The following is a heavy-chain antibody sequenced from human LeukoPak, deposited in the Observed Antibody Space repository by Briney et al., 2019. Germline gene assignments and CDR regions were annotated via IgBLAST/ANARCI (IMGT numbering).Heavy chain of an antibody. CDR2: IYYSGSA. D-gene: IGHD5-24*01. V-gene: IGHV4-59*08. CDR3: ARGVEMATIWGGLFDY. J-gene: IGHJ4*02. Sequence: SETLSLTCTVPGGSISSYYWSWIRQPPGKGLEWIGYIYYSGSANYNPSLKSRVTIPVDTSKNQFSLKLSSVTAADTAVYYCARGVEMATIWGGLFDYWGQGTLVTVSS. CDR1: GGSISSYY.